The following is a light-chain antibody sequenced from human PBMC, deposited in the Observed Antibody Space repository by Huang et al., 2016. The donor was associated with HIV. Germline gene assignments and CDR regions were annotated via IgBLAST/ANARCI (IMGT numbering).Light chain of an antibody. CDR3: QQYDNLPWT. V-gene: IGKV1-33*01. CDR2: DAS. Sequence: DIQMTQSPSSLSASVGDRVTITCQASQDISNYLNWYQQKPGKAPKLLIYDASNLETGFPSRFSGSGSGSDFSFTISSLQPEDFATYYCQQYDNLPWTFGQGTKVEIK. CDR1: QDISNY. J-gene: IGKJ1*01.